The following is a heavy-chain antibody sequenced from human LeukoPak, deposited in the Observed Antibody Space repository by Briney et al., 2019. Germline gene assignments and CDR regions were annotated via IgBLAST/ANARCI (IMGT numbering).Heavy chain of an antibody. CDR1: GYTFTSYD. CDR2: MNPNSGNT. J-gene: IGHJ4*02. V-gene: IGHV1-8*01. D-gene: IGHD1-26*01. CDR3: ARDRPYSGNNFDY. Sequence: ASVKVSCKASGYTFTSYDINWVRQATGQGLEWMGWMNPNSGNTGYAQKFQGRVTMTTDTSTSTAYMELRGLRSDDTAVYYCARDRPYSGNNFDYWGQGTLVTVSS.